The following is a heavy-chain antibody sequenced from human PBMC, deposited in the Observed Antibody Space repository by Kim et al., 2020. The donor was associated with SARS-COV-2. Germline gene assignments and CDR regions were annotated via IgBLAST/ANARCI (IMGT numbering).Heavy chain of an antibody. CDR3: VRYGRSYGAVL. J-gene: IGHJ4*02. V-gene: IGHV3-64*05. D-gene: IGHD1-26*01. Sequence: GGSLRLSCTGSGFIFSDYAIHWVRRAPGLGLEYVSATTRSGDGSFYADSVEGRFTISRDNSKSTLYVQMSSLRLEDTSMYYCVRYGRSYGAVLWGQGTLVMVSS. CDR2: TTRSGDGS. CDR1: GFIFSDYA.